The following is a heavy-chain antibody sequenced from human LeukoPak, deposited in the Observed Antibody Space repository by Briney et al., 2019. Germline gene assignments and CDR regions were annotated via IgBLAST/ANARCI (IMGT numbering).Heavy chain of an antibody. CDR1: GGSVSSGNYY. V-gene: IGHV4-61*01. CDR2: IYYSGST. Sequence: KASETLSLTCTVSGGSVSSGNYYWSWIRQPPGKGLEWIGYIYYSGSTNYNPSLKSRVTISVDTSKNQFSLKLSSVTAADTAVYYCARDWRTTWGYYYGMDVWGQGTTVTVSS. CDR3: ARDWRTTWGYYYGMDV. D-gene: IGHD4-11*01. J-gene: IGHJ6*02.